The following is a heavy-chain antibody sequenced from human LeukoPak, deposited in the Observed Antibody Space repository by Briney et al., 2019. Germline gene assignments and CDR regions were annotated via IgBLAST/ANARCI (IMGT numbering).Heavy chain of an antibody. CDR3: ARDYGSGSYGLDY. CDR2: INPNSGGT. D-gene: IGHD3-10*01. V-gene: IGHV1-2*02. J-gene: IGHJ4*02. Sequence: ASVKVSCKASGYTFTGYYVHWVRQAPGQGLEWMGWINPNSGGTNYAQKFQGRVTMTRDTSISTAYMELSRLRSDDTAVYYCARDYGSGSYGLDYWGQGTLVTVSS. CDR1: GYTFTGYY.